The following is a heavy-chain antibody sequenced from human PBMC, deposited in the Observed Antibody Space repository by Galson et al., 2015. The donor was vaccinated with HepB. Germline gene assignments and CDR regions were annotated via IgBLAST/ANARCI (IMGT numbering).Heavy chain of an antibody. CDR1: GDSVSNNNAA. Sequence: CAISGDSVSNNNAAWNWIRQSPSRGLEWLGRTYYRFRWYNDYARSVKSRIRINPDTSKNQFSLQLNSVTPEDTAVYYCARGLFAVVIIGDAFDIWGQGTMVT. D-gene: IGHD3-3*01. J-gene: IGHJ3*02. V-gene: IGHV6-1*01. CDR3: ARGLFAVVIIGDAFDI. CDR2: TYYRFRWYN.